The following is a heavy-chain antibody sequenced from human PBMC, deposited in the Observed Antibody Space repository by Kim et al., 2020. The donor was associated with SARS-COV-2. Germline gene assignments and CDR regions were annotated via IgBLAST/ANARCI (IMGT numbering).Heavy chain of an antibody. Sequence: GGSLRLSCAASGFTFSSYGMHWVRQAPGKGLEWVAVIWYDGSNKYYADSVKGRFTISRDNSKNTLYLQMNSLRAEDTAVYYCARDYGFLEWCPYDYWGKGTIVTVS. V-gene: IGHV3-33*01. CDR1: GFTFSSYG. CDR3: ARDYGFLEWCPYDY. CDR2: IWYDGSNK. J-gene: IGHJ4*02. D-gene: IGHD3-3*01.